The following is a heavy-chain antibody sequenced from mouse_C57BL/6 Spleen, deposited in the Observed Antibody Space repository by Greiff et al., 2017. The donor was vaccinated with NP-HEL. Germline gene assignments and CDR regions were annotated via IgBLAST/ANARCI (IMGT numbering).Heavy chain of an antibody. CDR2: IDPSDSYT. V-gene: IGHV1-50*01. Sequence: QVQLQQPGAELVKPGASVKLSCKASGYTFTSYWMQWVKQRPGQGLEWIGEIDPSDSYTNYNQKFKGKATLTVDTSSSTAYMQLSSLTSEDSAVYYCARPIHEGYFDVWGTGTTVTVSS. CDR1: GYTFTSYW. CDR3: ARPIHEGYFDV. J-gene: IGHJ1*03.